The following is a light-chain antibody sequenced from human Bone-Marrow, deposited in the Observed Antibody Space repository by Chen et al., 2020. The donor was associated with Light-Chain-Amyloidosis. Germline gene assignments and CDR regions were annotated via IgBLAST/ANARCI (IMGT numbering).Light chain of an antibody. CDR1: DLPTKY. CDR2: RDT. Sequence: SYELTQPPSVSVSPGQTARITCSGDDLPTKYAYWYQQKPGQAPVLVIHRDTERPSGISERFSASSSGTTATLTISGVQAEAEADYHCQSADSSGTYEVIFGGGTKLTVL. J-gene: IGLJ2*01. CDR3: QSADSSGTYEVI. V-gene: IGLV3-25*03.